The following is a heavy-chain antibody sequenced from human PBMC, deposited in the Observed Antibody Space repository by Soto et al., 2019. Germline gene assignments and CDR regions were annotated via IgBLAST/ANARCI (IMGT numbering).Heavy chain of an antibody. D-gene: IGHD6-13*01. V-gene: IGHV4-31*03. Sequence: QVQLQESGPGLVKPSQTLSLTCTVSGGSISSGGYYWSWIRQHPGKGLEWIGYIYYSGSTYYNPSLKSRVTISVDTSKNQFSLKLSSVTAADTAVYYCARDRTFGYSSRGGMDVWGQGTTVTVSS. CDR1: GGSISSGGYY. CDR3: ARDRTFGYSSRGGMDV. CDR2: IYYSGST. J-gene: IGHJ6*02.